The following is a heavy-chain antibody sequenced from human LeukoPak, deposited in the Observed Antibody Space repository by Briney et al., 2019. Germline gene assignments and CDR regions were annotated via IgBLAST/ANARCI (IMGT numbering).Heavy chain of an antibody. CDR1: GYTFTSYY. V-gene: IGHV1-46*01. D-gene: IGHD2-15*01. J-gene: IGHJ4*02. CDR2: FNPSGNST. CDR3: ATSAFDY. Sequence: WASVKVSCKASGYTFTSYYMHWVRQAPGQGLEWMGTFNPSGNSTSYAQKFQGRVTLTRDTSTSTVYMELSSLRSEDTAVYYCATSAFDYWGQGTLVTVPS.